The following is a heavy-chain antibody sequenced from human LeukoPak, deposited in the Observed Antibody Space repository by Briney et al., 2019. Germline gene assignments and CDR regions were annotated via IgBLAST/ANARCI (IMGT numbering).Heavy chain of an antibody. CDR1: GYSFTNYW. CDR3: ARLTPAAGFDP. D-gene: IGHD2-2*01. J-gene: IGHJ5*02. Sequence: GESLKISCQVSGYSFTNYWIGWVRQMPGKGLEWMGIIYPGDSDTRYSPSFQGQVTISADKSISTAYLQWSSLKASDTAMYYCARLTPAAGFDPWGQGTLVTVSS. CDR2: IYPGDSDT. V-gene: IGHV5-51*01.